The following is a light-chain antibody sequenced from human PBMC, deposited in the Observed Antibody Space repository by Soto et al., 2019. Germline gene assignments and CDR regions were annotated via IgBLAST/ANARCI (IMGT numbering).Light chain of an antibody. V-gene: IGKV3-11*01. J-gene: IGKJ1*01. CDR1: QSVSSY. CDR3: QQRSNWPWT. Sequence: EIVLTQSPATLSLSPGERATLSCRASQSVSSYLAWYQQKHGQAPRLLIYDASNRATDIPARFSGSGSGTYFALTISLLEPEDFAVYYCQQRSNWPWTCGQGTKVEIK. CDR2: DAS.